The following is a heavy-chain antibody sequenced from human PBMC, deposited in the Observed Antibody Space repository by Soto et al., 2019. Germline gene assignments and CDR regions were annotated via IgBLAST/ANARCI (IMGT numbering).Heavy chain of an antibody. V-gene: IGHV1-18*01. CDR1: DYTFTNFG. J-gene: IGHJ4*02. Sequence: QVQLVQSGAEVKKPGASVRVSCKAFDYTFTNFGISWVRQAPGRGLEWMGWISGYNGDTTYAQKFQGRVTMTTDTFTTTAYLELMRLTSDDTAVYYCARDPHSLCFGELKNGVDYWGQGTLVTVSS. D-gene: IGHD3-10*01. CDR3: ARDPHSLCFGELKNGVDY. CDR2: ISGYNGDT.